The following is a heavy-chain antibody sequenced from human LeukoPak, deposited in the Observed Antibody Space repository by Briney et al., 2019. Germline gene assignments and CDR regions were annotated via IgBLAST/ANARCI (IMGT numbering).Heavy chain of an antibody. J-gene: IGHJ3*02. D-gene: IGHD3-16*01. CDR2: ISGSGGTT. CDR3: TRAQGGAFDI. CDR1: GFTFSSYA. V-gene: IGHV3-23*01. Sequence: PGGSLRLSCAASGFTFSSYAMSWVRRAPGKGLEWVSAISGSGGTTYYADSVKGRFTISRDNSKNTLYLQVNSLRAEDTAVYYCTRAQGGAFDIWGQGTMVTVSS.